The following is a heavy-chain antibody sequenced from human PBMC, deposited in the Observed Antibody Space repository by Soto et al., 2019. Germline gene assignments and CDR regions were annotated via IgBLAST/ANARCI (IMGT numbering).Heavy chain of an antibody. J-gene: IGHJ4*02. CDR2: ISGSGGST. Sequence: GGSLRLSCAASGCTLSSYAMTWVRQAPGKGLEWVSGISGSGGSTYYADSVKGRFTISRDNSKNTLYLQMNSLRAEDTAVYYCANESTPYYYDSSGYYSGYWGQGTLVTVSS. D-gene: IGHD3-22*01. CDR1: GCTLSSYA. V-gene: IGHV3-23*01. CDR3: ANESTPYYYDSSGYYSGY.